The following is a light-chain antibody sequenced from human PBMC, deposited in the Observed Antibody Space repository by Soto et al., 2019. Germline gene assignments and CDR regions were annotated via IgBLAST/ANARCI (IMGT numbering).Light chain of an antibody. Sequence: QSVLTQPASVSGSPGQSITISRTGTSSDVGSYNLASWYQQHPGKAPKLMIYEVSKRPSGVSNRFSGSKSGNTASLTISGLQAEDEADYYCCSYAGTPYVFGTGTKVTVL. V-gene: IGLV2-23*02. J-gene: IGLJ1*01. CDR2: EVS. CDR3: CSYAGTPYV. CDR1: SSDVGSYNL.